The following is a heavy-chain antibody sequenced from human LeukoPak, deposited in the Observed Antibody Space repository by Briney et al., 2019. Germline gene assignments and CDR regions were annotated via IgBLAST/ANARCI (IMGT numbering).Heavy chain of an antibody. CDR2: FYTSGRT. V-gene: IGHV4-61*02. CDR3: ARGPYYDFWSGYPYFDY. J-gene: IGHJ4*02. D-gene: IGHD3-3*01. CDR1: GGSIYSGTYY. Sequence: SETLSLTCTVSGGSIYSGTYYWGWIRQPAGKGLEWIGRFYTSGRTNYNPSLKSRVTMSVDTSKNQFSLELTSVTAADTAVYYCARGPYYDFWSGYPYFDYWGQGTLVTVSS.